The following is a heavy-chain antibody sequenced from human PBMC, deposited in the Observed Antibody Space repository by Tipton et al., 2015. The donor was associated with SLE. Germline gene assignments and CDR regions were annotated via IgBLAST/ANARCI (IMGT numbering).Heavy chain of an antibody. Sequence: GLVKPSETLSLTCTVSGGSISSHYWSWIRQPPGKGLEWIGYIHYSGSTNYNPSLKSRVTISLDTSKDQFSLNLSSVTAADTAVYYCARGGGSYYDYWGQGTLVTVSS. CDR3: ARGGGSYYDY. CDR1: GGSISSHY. CDR2: IHYSGST. V-gene: IGHV4-59*11. J-gene: IGHJ4*02. D-gene: IGHD1-26*01.